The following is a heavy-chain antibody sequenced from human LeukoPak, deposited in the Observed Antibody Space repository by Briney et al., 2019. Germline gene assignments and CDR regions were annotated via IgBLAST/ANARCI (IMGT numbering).Heavy chain of an antibody. CDR2: IYPGDSDT. J-gene: IGHJ4*02. CDR1: GYSFTSYW. Sequence: PGESLKISCKASGYSFTSYWIGWVRQMPGKGLEWMGIIYPGDSDTRYSPSFQGQVTISADKSITTAYLQWSSLKASDTAMYYCAREGKDGFRIIDYWGQGTLVTVSS. D-gene: IGHD5-24*01. V-gene: IGHV5-51*01. CDR3: AREGKDGFRIIDY.